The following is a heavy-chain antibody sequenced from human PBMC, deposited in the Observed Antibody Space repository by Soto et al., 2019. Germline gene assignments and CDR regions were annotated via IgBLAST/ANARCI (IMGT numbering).Heavy chain of an antibody. J-gene: IGHJ4*01. V-gene: IGHV4-4*02. CDR2: IYHSGST. Sequence: QVQLQESGPGLVKPSGTLSLTCAVSGGSISSSNWWSWVRQPPGKGLEWIGEIYHSGSTNYNPSLKSRVTISVDKSKNQFSLKLSSVTAADTAVYYCASLRRDSSGYYYRLYYFDYWGHGTLVTVSS. D-gene: IGHD3-22*01. CDR3: ASLRRDSSGYYYRLYYFDY. CDR1: GGSISSSNW.